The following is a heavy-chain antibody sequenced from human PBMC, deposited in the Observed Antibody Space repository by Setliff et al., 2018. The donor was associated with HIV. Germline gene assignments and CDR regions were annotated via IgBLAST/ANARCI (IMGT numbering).Heavy chain of an antibody. CDR2: IIPIFKSA. Sequence: SVKVSCKVSGDTFNNYGLNWVRQAPGQGLEWMGGIIPIFKSADYAQKFQGRVTMTTDTSTSTAYMELRSLISDDTAVYYCAREGLWFGDRGYYMDVWGTGTAVTVSS. J-gene: IGHJ6*03. V-gene: IGHV1-69*05. D-gene: IGHD3-10*01. CDR3: AREGLWFGDRGYYMDV. CDR1: GDTFNNYG.